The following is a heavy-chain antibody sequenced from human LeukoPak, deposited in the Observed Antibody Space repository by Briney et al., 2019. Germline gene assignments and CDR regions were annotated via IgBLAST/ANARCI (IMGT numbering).Heavy chain of an antibody. J-gene: IGHJ6*02. CDR2: IYTSGST. CDR3: ARQPPQYYGMDV. V-gene: IGHV4-4*07. CDR1: GGSFSNYY. D-gene: IGHD1-14*01. Sequence: SETLSLTCSVSGGSFSNYYWSWIRQPAGKGLEWIGRIYTSGSTNYNPSLKSQVTMSVDTSNNQFSLKLTSVTAADMAVYYCARQPPQYYGMDVWGQGTTVTVSS.